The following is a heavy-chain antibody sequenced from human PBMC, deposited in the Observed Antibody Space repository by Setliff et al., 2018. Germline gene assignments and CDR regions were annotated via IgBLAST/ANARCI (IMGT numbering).Heavy chain of an antibody. Sequence: ASVKVSCKASGYTFTTYAISWMRQAPGQGLEYMGWINTNTGNPSYAQGFTGRFVFSLDNSVSTAYLQISSLKAEDTAVYYCARASRFGTIRYRGDYYMDVWGKGTTVTVSS. J-gene: IGHJ6*03. V-gene: IGHV7-4-1*02. CDR1: GYTFTTYA. D-gene: IGHD3-10*01. CDR3: ARASRFGTIRYRGDYYMDV. CDR2: INTNTGNP.